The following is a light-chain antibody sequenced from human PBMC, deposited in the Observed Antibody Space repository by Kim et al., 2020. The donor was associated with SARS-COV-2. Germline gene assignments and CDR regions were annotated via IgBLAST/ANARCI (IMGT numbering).Light chain of an antibody. J-gene: IGLJ3*02. CDR3: SAWDISLNAWV. Sequence: RQTATLPCTGNSNNVGNQGAAWLQQHQGHPPKLLSYRDNDRPSGISERLSASRSGNTASLTISGLQPEDEADYYCSAWDISLNAWVFGGGTQLTVL. CDR1: SNNVGNQG. CDR2: RDN. V-gene: IGLV10-54*01.